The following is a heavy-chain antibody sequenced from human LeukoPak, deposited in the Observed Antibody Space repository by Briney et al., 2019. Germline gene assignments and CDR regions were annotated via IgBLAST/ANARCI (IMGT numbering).Heavy chain of an antibody. D-gene: IGHD3-9*01. V-gene: IGHV1-18*01. CDR1: GYTFTDYG. Sequence: ASVKVSRKASGYTFTDYGISWVRQAPGQGLEWMGWISTYNGDTNFAQKFQGRVTMTTDTSTNTAYMELRSLTSDDTAVYYCARGLSYYDILTGSPYYMDVWGKGTTVTISS. J-gene: IGHJ6*03. CDR2: ISTYNGDT. CDR3: ARGLSYYDILTGSPYYMDV.